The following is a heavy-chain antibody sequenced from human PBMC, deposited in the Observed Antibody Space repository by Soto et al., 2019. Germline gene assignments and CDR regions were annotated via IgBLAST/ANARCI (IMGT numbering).Heavy chain of an antibody. V-gene: IGHV1-2*02. CDR1: GYTFTDNH. Sequence: ASVKVSCKASGYTFTDNHVHWLRRAPGQDFEWMGWINPKSGDTKYAQKFQGRVTMTRDTSIDTAYMEVTSLTSDDTATYYCARKQHGDYIRWWLDPWGQGTLVTVSS. CDR3: ARKQHGDYIRWWLDP. D-gene: IGHD4-17*01. J-gene: IGHJ5*02. CDR2: INPKSGDT.